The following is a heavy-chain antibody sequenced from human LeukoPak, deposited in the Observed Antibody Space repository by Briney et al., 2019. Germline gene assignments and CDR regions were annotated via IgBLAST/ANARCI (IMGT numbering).Heavy chain of an antibody. CDR2: ISYDGSNK. D-gene: IGHD4-11*01. V-gene: IGHV3-30*18. J-gene: IGHJ4*02. Sequence: GGSLRLSCAASGFTFSSYGMHWVRQAPGKGLEWVAVISYDGSNKYYADSVKGRFAISRDNSKNTLYLLMNSLRAEDTAVYYCAKDSTVYTDYQFDYWGQGSPVTVSS. CDR1: GFTFSSYG. CDR3: AKDSTVYTDYQFDY.